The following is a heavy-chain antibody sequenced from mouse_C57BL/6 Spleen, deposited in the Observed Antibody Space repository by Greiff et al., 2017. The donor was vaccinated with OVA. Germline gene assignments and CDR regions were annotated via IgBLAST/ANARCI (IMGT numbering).Heavy chain of an antibody. J-gene: IGHJ4*01. CDR2: IDPSDSYT. V-gene: IGHV1-50*01. D-gene: IGHD2-1*01. CDR1: GYTFTSYW. Sequence: QVQLKESGAELVKPGASVKLSCKASGYTFTSYWMQWVKQRPGQGLEWIGEIDPSDSYTNYNQKFKGKATLTVDTSSSTAYMQLSSLTSEDAAVYYCARGNPLYAMDYWGQGTSVTVSS. CDR3: ARGNPLYAMDY.